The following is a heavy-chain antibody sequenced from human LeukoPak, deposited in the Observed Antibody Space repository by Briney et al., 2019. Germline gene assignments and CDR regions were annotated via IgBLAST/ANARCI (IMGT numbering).Heavy chain of an antibody. CDR3: ARDHYSSSWFFDY. CDR1: GFTVSSNY. CDR2: IYSGGST. V-gene: IGHV3-53*01. D-gene: IGHD6-13*01. Sequence: GGSLRLSCAVSGFTVSSNYMSWVRQAPGKGLEWVLVIYSGGSTYYADSVKGRFTISRDDSKNTLYLQMNSLRAEDTAVYYCARDHYSSSWFFDYWGQGTLVTVSS. J-gene: IGHJ4*02.